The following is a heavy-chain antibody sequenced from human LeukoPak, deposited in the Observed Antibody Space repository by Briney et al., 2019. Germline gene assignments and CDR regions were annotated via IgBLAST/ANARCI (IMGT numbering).Heavy chain of an antibody. Sequence: PSETLSLTCAVSGGSISSGGYSWSWIRQPPGKGLEWIGYIYHSGSTYYNPSLKSRVTISVDRSKNQFSLKLSSVTAADTAVYYCARSLDYGDWFDPWGQGTLVTVSS. D-gene: IGHD4-17*01. CDR3: ARSLDYGDWFDP. V-gene: IGHV4-30-2*01. CDR1: GGSISSGGYS. CDR2: IYHSGST. J-gene: IGHJ5*02.